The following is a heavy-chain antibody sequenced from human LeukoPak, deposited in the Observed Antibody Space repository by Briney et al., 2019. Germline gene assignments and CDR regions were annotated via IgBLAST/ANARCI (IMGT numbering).Heavy chain of an antibody. CDR1: GFTSSRYL. CDR2: INQDGSEK. J-gene: IGHJ4*02. CDR3: ARGGSGVFDY. V-gene: IGHV3-7*01. Sequence: GGSLRLSCAASGFTSSRYLMTWVRQAPGKGLEWVADINQDGSEKYYVDSVKGRFTISRDNAKNSLYLQLNSLRAEDTAVYYCARGGSGVFDYWGQGTLVTVSS. D-gene: IGHD6-19*01.